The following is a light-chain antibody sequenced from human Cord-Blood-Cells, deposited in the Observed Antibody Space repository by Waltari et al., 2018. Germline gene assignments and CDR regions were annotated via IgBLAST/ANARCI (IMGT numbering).Light chain of an antibody. CDR1: QSVSSSY. CDR2: GAS. V-gene: IGKV3-20*01. J-gene: IGKJ1*01. Sequence: EIVLTQSPGTLSLSPGERATLSCRASQSVSSSYLAWYQQKPGQAPRLLIYGASSRATGIPDRFSGSGSGTDFPLTISRLEPEDFAVYYCQQYGRSWTFGQGTKVEIK. CDR3: QQYGRSWT.